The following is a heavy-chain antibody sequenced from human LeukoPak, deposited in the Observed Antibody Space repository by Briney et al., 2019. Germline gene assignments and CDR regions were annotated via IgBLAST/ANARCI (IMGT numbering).Heavy chain of an antibody. J-gene: IGHJ6*02. Sequence: SETRSLTCTVSGGSISSYYWSWIRQPAGKGLERIGRIYTSGSTNYNPSLKSRVTMSVDTSKNQFSLKLSSVTAADTAVYYCARDLGYCSSTSCYYYYGMDVWGQGTTVTVSS. CDR2: IYTSGST. CDR1: GGSISSYY. CDR3: ARDLGYCSSTSCYYYYGMDV. V-gene: IGHV4-4*07. D-gene: IGHD2-2*01.